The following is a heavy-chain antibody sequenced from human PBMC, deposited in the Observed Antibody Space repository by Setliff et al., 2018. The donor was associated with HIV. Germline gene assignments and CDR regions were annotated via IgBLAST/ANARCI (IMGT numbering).Heavy chain of an antibody. CDR3: ARRMWQQDSKFMYYFDY. V-gene: IGHV5-51*01. CDR1: GYSFSTYW. Sequence: GESLKISCKGSGYSFSTYWIGWVRQMPGKGLEWMGIIYPGDSDTRYSPSFQGQVTISADKSISTAYLQWSSLKASDTAMYYCARRMWQQDSKFMYYFDYWGQGTLVTVSS. J-gene: IGHJ4*02. CDR2: IYPGDSDT. D-gene: IGHD6-13*01.